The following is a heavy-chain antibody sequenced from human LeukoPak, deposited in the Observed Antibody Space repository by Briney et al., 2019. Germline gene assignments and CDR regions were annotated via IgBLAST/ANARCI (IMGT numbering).Heavy chain of an antibody. J-gene: IGHJ4*02. V-gene: IGHV4-61*02. D-gene: IGHD3-10*01. CDR3: ARGSHYGSGRPFDY. CDR1: DDSISTNNYY. CDR2: IYTSGTT. Sequence: PSETLTLTCTVSDDSISTNNYYWSWIRQPAGKGLEWIGRIYTSGTTSYNPSLKSRVTMSVDTSKNQFSLKLNSVTATDTAVYYCARGSHYGSGRPFDYWGQGTLVTVSS.